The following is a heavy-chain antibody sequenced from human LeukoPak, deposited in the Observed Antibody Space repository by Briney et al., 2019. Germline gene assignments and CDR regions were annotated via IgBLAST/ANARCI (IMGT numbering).Heavy chain of an antibody. CDR3: ARDADYYESSGPFDY. D-gene: IGHD3-22*01. J-gene: IGHJ4*02. CDR2: ISSGGSYI. Sequence: GGSLRLSCAASGFTFSSYWMSWVRQAPGKGLEWVSSISSGGSYIYHADSLKGRFTISRDNAQNSLYLQMNSLRAEDTAVYYCARDADYYESSGPFDYWGQGTLVTVSS. V-gene: IGHV3-21*01. CDR1: GFTFSSYW.